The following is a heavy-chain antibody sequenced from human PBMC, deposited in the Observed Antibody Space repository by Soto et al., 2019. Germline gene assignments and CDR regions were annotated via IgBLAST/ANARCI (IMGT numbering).Heavy chain of an antibody. Sequence: QVQLVESGGGVVQPGRSLRLSCAASGFSFSNYAMHWVRQAPGKGLEWVAVISFDGTNKYYVDSVKGRFTISVDNSKNTLYLQMNSLRTEDTALYYCARVAALYYGSGPLSGWGQGTLVTVSS. V-gene: IGHV3-30*01. J-gene: IGHJ4*02. CDR1: GFSFSNYA. D-gene: IGHD3-10*01. CDR3: ARVAALYYGSGPLSG. CDR2: ISFDGTNK.